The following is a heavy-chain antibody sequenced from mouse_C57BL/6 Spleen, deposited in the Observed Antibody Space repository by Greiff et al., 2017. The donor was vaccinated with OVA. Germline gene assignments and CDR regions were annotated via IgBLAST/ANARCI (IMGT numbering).Heavy chain of an antibody. CDR2: IYPGSGST. V-gene: IGHV1-55*01. CDR1: GYTFTSYW. CDR3: AKEGGDSSGYGAMDY. D-gene: IGHD3-2*02. Sequence: VQLQQPGAELVKPGASVKMSCKASGYTFTSYWITWVKQRPGQGLEWIGDIYPGSGSTNYNEKFKSKATLTVDTSSSTAYMQLSSLTSEDSAVYYCAKEGGDSSGYGAMDYWGQGTSVTVSS. J-gene: IGHJ4*01.